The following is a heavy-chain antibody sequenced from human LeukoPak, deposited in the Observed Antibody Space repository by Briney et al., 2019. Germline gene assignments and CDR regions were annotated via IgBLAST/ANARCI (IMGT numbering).Heavy chain of an antibody. V-gene: IGHV4-38-2*02. CDR1: GGSISVYY. CDR2: IYHSGST. J-gene: IGHJ5*02. CDR3: ARNRYYYGSRNYGVPNWFDP. D-gene: IGHD3-10*01. Sequence: SETLSLTCTVSGGSISVYYWGWIRQPPGKGLEWIGSIYHSGSTYYNPSLKSRVTISVHTSKNQFSLRLSSVTAADTAVYYCARNRYYYGSRNYGVPNWFDPWGQGTLVTVSS.